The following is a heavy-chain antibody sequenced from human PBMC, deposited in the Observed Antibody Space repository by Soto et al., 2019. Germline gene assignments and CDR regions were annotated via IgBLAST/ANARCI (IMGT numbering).Heavy chain of an antibody. CDR2: IISIFGAV. D-gene: IGHD3-22*01. J-gene: IGHJ4*02. V-gene: IGHV1-69*01. CDR1: GGPFTRYA. CDR3: SGSPDWSDALNQLVIKTIGFY. Sequence: QVQLVQSGAEVKKPGFSVKVSCKASGGPFTRYAFSWVRQAPGQGLEWMGGIISIFGAVHYAQKFQGRVTITADESTSTAYMVLSSLRSEDTAVYFCSGSPDWSDALNQLVIKTIGFYWGQGTLVTVSS.